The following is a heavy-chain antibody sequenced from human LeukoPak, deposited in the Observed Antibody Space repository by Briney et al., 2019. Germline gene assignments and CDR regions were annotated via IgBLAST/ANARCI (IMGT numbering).Heavy chain of an antibody. CDR1: GFTVSSNY. CDR3: AKALPYIVVVPAAMDVFDY. CDR2: ISGSGGST. J-gene: IGHJ4*02. V-gene: IGHV3-23*01. D-gene: IGHD2-2*01. Sequence: GGSLRLSCAASGFTVSSNYMSWVRQAPGKGLEWVSAISGSGGSTYYADSVKGRFTISRDNSKNTLYLQMNSLRAGDTAVYYCAKALPYIVVVPAAMDVFDYWGQGTLVTVSS.